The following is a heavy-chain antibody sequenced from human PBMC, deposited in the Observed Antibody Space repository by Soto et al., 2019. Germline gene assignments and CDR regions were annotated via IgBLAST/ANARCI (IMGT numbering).Heavy chain of an antibody. CDR3: ARSWVTGKGGMDV. Sequence: QVQLVQSGAEVKKPGASVKVSCKTSGYTFTSYGLSWVRQAPGQGLEWMGWINGYTGNTNYAQKFQGRVTMTTDTSTNTANLDLWTLISDDTAVYYCARSWVTGKGGMDVWGQGTTVTVSS. CDR1: GYTFTSYG. D-gene: IGHD3-16*01. CDR2: INGYTGNT. J-gene: IGHJ6*02. V-gene: IGHV1-18*01.